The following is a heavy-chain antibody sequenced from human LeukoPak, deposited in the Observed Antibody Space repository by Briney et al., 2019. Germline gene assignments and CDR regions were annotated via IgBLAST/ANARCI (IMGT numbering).Heavy chain of an antibody. CDR1: GFTFTNYA. CDR2: ISGSGGST. CDR3: ARDCYGDYCFDY. Sequence: GRSLRLSCAASGFTFTNYAMSWVRQAPGKGLEWVSGISGSGGSTYYADSVKGRFTISRDNAKNSLFLQMNSLRAEDTAVYYCARDCYGDYCFDYWGQGTLVTVSS. J-gene: IGHJ4*02. D-gene: IGHD4-17*01. V-gene: IGHV3-23*01.